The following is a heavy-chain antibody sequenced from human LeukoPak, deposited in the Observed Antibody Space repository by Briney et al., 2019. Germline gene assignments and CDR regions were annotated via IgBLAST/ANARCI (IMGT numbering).Heavy chain of an antibody. V-gene: IGHV4-34*01. J-gene: IGHJ5*02. D-gene: IGHD1-7*01. Sequence: SSETLSLTCAVYGGSFSGYYWSWIRQPPGKGLEWIGEINHSGSTNYNPSLKSRVTISVDTSKNQFSLKLSSVTAADTAVYYCASRTGTSPENWFDPWGQGTLVTVSS. CDR2: INHSGST. CDR1: GGSFSGYY. CDR3: ASRTGTSPENWFDP.